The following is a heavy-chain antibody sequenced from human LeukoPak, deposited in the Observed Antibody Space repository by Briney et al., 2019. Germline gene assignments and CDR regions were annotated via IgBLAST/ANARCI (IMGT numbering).Heavy chain of an antibody. Sequence: ASVKVSCKASGYTFTSYAIHWVRQAPGQRLEWMGWISAGNGNTKYSQNFQGRVTFISNTSATTAFMELSSLRSEDAAVYYCARDCSDSSGYFGIYYYYYGMDVWGQGTTVTVSS. CDR2: ISAGNGNT. D-gene: IGHD3-22*01. CDR3: ARDCSDSSGYFGIYYYYYGMDV. J-gene: IGHJ6*02. CDR1: GYTFTSYA. V-gene: IGHV1-3*01.